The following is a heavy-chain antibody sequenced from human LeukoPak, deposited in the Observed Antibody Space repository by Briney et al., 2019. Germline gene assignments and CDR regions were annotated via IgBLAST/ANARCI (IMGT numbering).Heavy chain of an antibody. CDR1: GFTFSNHW. D-gene: IGHD5-18*01. CDR3: ARGGSHTAMAHDY. V-gene: IGHV3-74*01. J-gene: IGHJ4*02. CDR2: INRGGSST. Sequence: PGGSLSLSCAASGFTFSNHWMHWVRQAPGQGLMWXXRINRGGSSTDYANSXXGRFTNSKNDAKNTMYLQLNRLRAEHTAVYFGARGGSHTAMAHDYWGQGTLVTVSS.